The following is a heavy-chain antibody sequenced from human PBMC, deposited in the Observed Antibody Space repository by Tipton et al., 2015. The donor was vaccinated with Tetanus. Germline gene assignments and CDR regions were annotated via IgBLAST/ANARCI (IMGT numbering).Heavy chain of an antibody. J-gene: IGHJ4*02. D-gene: IGHD4-17*01. CDR1: GFTFSNAW. Sequence: SLRLSCAASGFTFSNAWMNWVRQAPGKGLEWVGRIKSKTDGGTTDYAAPVKGGFTISRDDSKNTLYLQMNSLKTEDTAVYYCTTSSLTTVIPFDYWGQRTLVTVSS. CDR2: IKSKTDGGTT. CDR3: TTSSLTTVIPFDY. V-gene: IGHV3-15*07.